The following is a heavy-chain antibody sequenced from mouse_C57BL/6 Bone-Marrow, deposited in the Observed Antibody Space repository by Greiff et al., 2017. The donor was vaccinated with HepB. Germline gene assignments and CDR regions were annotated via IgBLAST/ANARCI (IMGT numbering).Heavy chain of an antibody. CDR2: IRSKSNNYAT. J-gene: IGHJ3*01. CDR3: VRYDYDGFAY. V-gene: IGHV10-1*01. D-gene: IGHD2-4*01. CDR1: GFSFNTYA. Sequence: VQLKESGGGLVQPKGSLKLSCAASGFSFNTYAMNWVRQAPGKGLEWVARIRSKSNNYATYYADSVKDRFTISRDDSESTLYLQMNNLKTEDTAMYYCVRYDYDGFAYWGQGTLVTVSA.